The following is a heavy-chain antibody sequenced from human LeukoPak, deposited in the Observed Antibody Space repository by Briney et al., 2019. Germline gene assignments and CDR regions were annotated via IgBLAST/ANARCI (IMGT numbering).Heavy chain of an antibody. Sequence: SVKVSCKASGVTFSSYAISWVLQAPGQGLEWMGRIIPIFGTANYAQKFQGRVTITTDESTSTAYMELSSLRSEDTAVYYCASVDSRKYFQHWGQGTLVTVSS. CDR3: ASVDSRKYFQH. V-gene: IGHV1-69*05. D-gene: IGHD3-22*01. CDR1: GVTFSSYA. CDR2: IIPIFGTA. J-gene: IGHJ1*01.